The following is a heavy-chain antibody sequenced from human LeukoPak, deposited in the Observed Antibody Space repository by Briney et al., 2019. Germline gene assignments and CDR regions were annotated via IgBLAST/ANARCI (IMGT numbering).Heavy chain of an antibody. CDR3: AKDYSGSYYEYFQH. D-gene: IGHD1-26*01. V-gene: IGHV3-30*02. CDR1: GFTFSSYG. CDR2: IRYDGSNK. J-gene: IGHJ1*01. Sequence: GGSLRLSCAASGFTFSSYGMHWVRQAPGKGLEWVAFIRYDGSNKYYADSVKGRFTISRDNSKNTLYLQMNSLRAEDTAVYYCAKDYSGSYYEYFQHWGQGTLSPSPQ.